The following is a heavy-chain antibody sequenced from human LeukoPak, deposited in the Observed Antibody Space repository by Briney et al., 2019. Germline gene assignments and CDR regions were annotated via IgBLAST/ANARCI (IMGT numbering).Heavy chain of an antibody. D-gene: IGHD2-2*01. V-gene: IGHV4-59*12. CDR2: IYYSGST. CDR1: GGSISSYY. J-gene: IGHJ4*02. Sequence: SETLSLTCTVSGGSISSYYWSWIRQPPGKGLEWIGYIYYSGSTNYNPSLKSRVTISVDTSKNQFSLKLSSVTAADTAVYYCARGPAEVVPAAMPLSYWGQGTLVTVSS. CDR3: ARGPAEVVPAAMPLSY.